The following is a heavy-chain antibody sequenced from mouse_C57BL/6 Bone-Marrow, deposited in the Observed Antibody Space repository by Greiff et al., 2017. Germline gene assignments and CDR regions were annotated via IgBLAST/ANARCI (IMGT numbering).Heavy chain of an antibody. J-gene: IGHJ1*03. D-gene: IGHD2-5*01. CDR2: IYPRSGNT. Sequence: VQLQQSGAELARPGASVKLSCKASGYTFTSYGISWVKQRTGQGLEWIGEIYPRSGNTYYNEKFKGKATLTADKSSSTAYMELRSLTSEDSAVYFCARKGYSNYGYFDVWGTGTTVTVSS. V-gene: IGHV1-81*01. CDR1: GYTFTSYG. CDR3: ARKGYSNYGYFDV.